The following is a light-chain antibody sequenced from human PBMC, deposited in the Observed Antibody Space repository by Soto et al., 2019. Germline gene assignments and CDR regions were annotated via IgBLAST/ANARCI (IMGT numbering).Light chain of an antibody. V-gene: IGKV3-15*01. Sequence: EIVMTQSPATLSVSPGERATLSCRASQSVNNNLAWYQQKPGQAPRLLISGASTKATGIPARFSGSGSETEFTLTISSLQSDDLAVYYCQQYNNWWTFGQGTKVEIK. CDR3: QQYNNWWT. CDR2: GAS. CDR1: QSVNNN. J-gene: IGKJ1*01.